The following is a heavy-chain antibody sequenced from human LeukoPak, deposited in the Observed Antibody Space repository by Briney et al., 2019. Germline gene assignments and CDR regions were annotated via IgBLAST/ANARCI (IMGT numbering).Heavy chain of an antibody. CDR3: ARGTKGYFGTDY. Sequence: ASVKVSCKASGGTFSSYAISWVRQAPGQGPEWMGWIDTNTGNPTYAQGFSGRFVFSLDTSVSTAYLLIISLEAEDSAVYYCARGTKGYFGTDYWGQGTLVTVSS. CDR2: IDTNTGNP. V-gene: IGHV7-4-1*02. D-gene: IGHD3/OR15-3a*01. J-gene: IGHJ4*02. CDR1: GGTFSSYA.